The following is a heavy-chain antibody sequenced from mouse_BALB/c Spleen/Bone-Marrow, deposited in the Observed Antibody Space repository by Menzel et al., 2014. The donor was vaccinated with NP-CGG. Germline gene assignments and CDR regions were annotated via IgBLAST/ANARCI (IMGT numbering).Heavy chain of an antibody. D-gene: IGHD1-1*01. CDR2: INPNNGDT. J-gene: IGHJ3*01. V-gene: IGHV1-18*01. Sequence: EVQLQESGPEPVKPGASVKMSCKASGYTFTDYHMKWVKRSHGKSLEWIGEINPNNGDTFYNQKYKGKATLTVDKSSSTAYMQLNSLTSEDSAVYYCARRREDYYAWFAYWGQGTLVTVSA. CDR1: GYTFTDYH. CDR3: ARRREDYYAWFAY.